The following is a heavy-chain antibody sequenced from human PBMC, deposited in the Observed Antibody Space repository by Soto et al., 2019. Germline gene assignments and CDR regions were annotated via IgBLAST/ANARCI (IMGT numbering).Heavy chain of an antibody. CDR3: ARGSGRWLQYDAFDI. J-gene: IGHJ3*02. V-gene: IGHV3-21*01. CDR1: GFTFSSYS. CDR2: ISSSSSYI. D-gene: IGHD1-26*01. Sequence: GGSLRLSCAASGFTFSSYSMNWVRQAPGKGLEWVSSISSSSSYIYYADSVKGRFTISRDNAKNSLYLQMNSLRAEDTAVYYCARGSGRWLQYDAFDIWGQGTMVTVSS.